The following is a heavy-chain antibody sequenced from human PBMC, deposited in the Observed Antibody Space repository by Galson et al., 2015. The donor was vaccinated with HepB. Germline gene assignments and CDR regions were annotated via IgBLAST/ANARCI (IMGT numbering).Heavy chain of an antibody. CDR2: ISYDGSNK. CDR3: ARAGYKANGGYSHY. D-gene: IGHD3-22*01. J-gene: IGHJ4*02. V-gene: IGHV3-30-3*01. CDR1: GFTFGSYA. Sequence: SLRLSCAASGFTFGSYAIHWVRQAPGKGLEWVAVISYDGSNKNYADSVNGRYTISRDNSKNTLYLQVNSLQADDTAVYYCARAGYKANGGYSHYGGQGTLVTVSS.